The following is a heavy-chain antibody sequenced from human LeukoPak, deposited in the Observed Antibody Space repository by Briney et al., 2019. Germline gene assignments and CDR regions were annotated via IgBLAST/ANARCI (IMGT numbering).Heavy chain of an antibody. Sequence: SETLSLACAVYGGSFSGYYWSWIRQPPGKGLEWIGEINHSGSTNYNPSLKSRVTISVDTSKNQFSLKLSSLTAADTAVYYCARRKIKYSSRGTWFDPWGQGTLVTVSS. CDR3: ARRKIKYSSRGTWFDP. V-gene: IGHV4-34*01. D-gene: IGHD6-13*01. J-gene: IGHJ5*02. CDR1: GGSFSGYY. CDR2: INHSGST.